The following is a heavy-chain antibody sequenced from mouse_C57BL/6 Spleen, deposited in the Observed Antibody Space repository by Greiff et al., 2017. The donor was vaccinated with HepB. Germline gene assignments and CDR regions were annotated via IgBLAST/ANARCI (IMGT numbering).Heavy chain of an antibody. CDR1: GFNIKDYY. V-gene: IGHV14-1*01. D-gene: IGHD1-1*01. CDR2: IDPEDGDT. Sequence: EVQLQQSGAELVRPGASVKLSCTASGFNIKDYYMHWVKQRPEQGLEWIGRIDPEDGDTEYAPKFQGKATMTADTSSNTAYLQLSSLTSEDSAVYYCARETTAVVDTYFDVWGTGTTLTVSS. CDR3: ARETTAVVDTYFDV. J-gene: IGHJ1*03.